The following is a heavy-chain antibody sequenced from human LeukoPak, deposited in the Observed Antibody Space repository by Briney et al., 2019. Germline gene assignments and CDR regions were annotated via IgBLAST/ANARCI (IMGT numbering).Heavy chain of an antibody. V-gene: IGHV4-34*01. J-gene: IGHJ4*02. Sequence: SETLSLTCAVYGGSFSGYYWSWIRQPPGKGLEWIGEINHSGSTNYNPSLKSRVTISVDMSKNQFSLKLSSVTAADTAAYYCARVSRRFDYWGQGTLVTVSS. CDR3: ARVSRRFDY. CDR1: GGSFSGYY. CDR2: INHSGST.